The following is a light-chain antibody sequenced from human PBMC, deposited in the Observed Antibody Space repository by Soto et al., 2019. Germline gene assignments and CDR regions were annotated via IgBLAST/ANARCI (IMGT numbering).Light chain of an antibody. CDR2: EVS. Sequence: QSALTQPASVSGSPGQSITISCTGTSSDVGAYNYVSWYQQHPGKAPKLMIYEVSNRPSRVSDRFSGSKSGNTASLTISGLQAEDEADYYCSSYVSSTTVLFGGGTKPPS. V-gene: IGLV2-14*01. CDR1: SSDVGAYNY. J-gene: IGLJ2*01. CDR3: SSYVSSTTVL.